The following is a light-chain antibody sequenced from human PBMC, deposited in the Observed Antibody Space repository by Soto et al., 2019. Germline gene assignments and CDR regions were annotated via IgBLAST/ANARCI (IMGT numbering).Light chain of an antibody. J-gene: IGKJ3*01. CDR3: QQRSNWPIT. CDR1: QSVSDY. V-gene: IGKV3-11*01. CDR2: DAS. Sequence: EIVLTQSPATLSLSPGERATLSCRASQSVSDYLAWYQQKPGQAPRLLIYDASNRATGIPARFSGSGSGTDFPLTISSLEPEDSAVYYCQQRSNWPITFGPGTKVDI.